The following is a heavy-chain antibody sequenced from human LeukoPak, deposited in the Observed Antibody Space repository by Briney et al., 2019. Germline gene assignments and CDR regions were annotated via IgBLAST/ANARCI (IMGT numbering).Heavy chain of an antibody. CDR2: IYHSGTA. Sequence: SETLSLTCAVSGGSIYSSNWWSWVRQPPGKGLEWIGEIYHSGTANYNPSLKGRVTMSVDKSKNQFSPKLTSLTDADTAVYYCTKLGSSSWYKYFHPWGQGTLVTVSS. CDR1: GGSIYSSNW. J-gene: IGHJ1*01. CDR3: TKLGSSSWYKYFHP. D-gene: IGHD6-13*01. V-gene: IGHV4-4*02.